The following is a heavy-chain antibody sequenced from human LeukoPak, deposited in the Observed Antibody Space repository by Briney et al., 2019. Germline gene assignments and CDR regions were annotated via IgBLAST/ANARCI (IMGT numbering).Heavy chain of an antibody. CDR3: TRDVWGDRDNYFDC. Sequence: GGSLRLSCAASGFSFSSYWMHWVRQAPGKGLVWVSRINSNGRSTSYADSVKGRFTISRDNAKNTLYLEMNNLRAEDTAVYYCTRDVWGDRDNYFDCWGQGTLVTVSS. D-gene: IGHD2-8*01. V-gene: IGHV3-74*01. CDR2: INSNGRST. J-gene: IGHJ4*02. CDR1: GFSFSSYW.